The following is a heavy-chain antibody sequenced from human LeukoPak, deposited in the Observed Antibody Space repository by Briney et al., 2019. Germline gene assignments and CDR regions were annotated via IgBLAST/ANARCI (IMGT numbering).Heavy chain of an antibody. CDR3: ASFTVIAAAGTRGAFDI. D-gene: IGHD6-13*01. CDR1: GGSISSYY. Sequence: PSETLSLTCTVSGGSISSYYWSWIRQPPGKGLEWIGYIYYSGSTNYNPSLKSRVTISVDTSKNQFSLKLSSVTAADTAVYYCASFTVIAAAGTRGAFDIWGQGTMVTVSS. CDR2: IYYSGST. V-gene: IGHV4-59*01. J-gene: IGHJ3*02.